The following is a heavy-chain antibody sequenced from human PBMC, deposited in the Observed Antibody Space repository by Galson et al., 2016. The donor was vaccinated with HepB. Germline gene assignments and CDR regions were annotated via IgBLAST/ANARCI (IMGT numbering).Heavy chain of an antibody. CDR1: GYAITNSA. D-gene: IGHD3-10*01. V-gene: IGHV1-58*01. CDR2: IVVGSGNT. Sequence: SVKVSCKASGYAITNSAVHWVRQARGQRLELIGWIVVGSGNTKYSQKFQGRVTITRDTPTSTAYMELSSLRSEDTAVYYCAADSSDGSFDIWGQGTLVTVSS. CDR3: AADSSDGSFDI. J-gene: IGHJ4*03.